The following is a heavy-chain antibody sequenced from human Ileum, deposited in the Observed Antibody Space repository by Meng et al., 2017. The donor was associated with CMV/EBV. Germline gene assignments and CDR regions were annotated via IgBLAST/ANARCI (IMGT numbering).Heavy chain of an antibody. CDR1: GFTVSGNS. V-gene: IGHV3-66*01. CDR3: AGDGGFSDP. D-gene: IGHD3-16*01. CDR2: MYSSGST. J-gene: IGHJ5*02. Sequence: DVKRGRSVGGLAELGWSLILSWAASGFTVSGNSMNWVRQAPGKGLEWVSLMYSSGSTKYADSVKGRFTISRDNSKNTLYLQMNSLRVEDTAVYYCAGDGGFSDPWGQGTLVTVSS.